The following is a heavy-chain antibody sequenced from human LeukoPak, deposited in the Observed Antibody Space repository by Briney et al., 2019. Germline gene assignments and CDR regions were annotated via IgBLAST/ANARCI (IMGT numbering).Heavy chain of an antibody. CDR3: AKDYCSSTSCYYYYYGMDV. Sequence: GGSLRLSCAASGFTFSDYWFHWVRQAPGKGPVCVSRIDTDGSFTDYADSVKGRFTISRDNSKNTLYLQMNSLRAEDTAVYYCAKDYCSSTSCYYYYYGMDVWGQGTTVTVSS. CDR2: IDTDGSFT. CDR1: GFTFSDYW. J-gene: IGHJ6*02. V-gene: IGHV3-74*01. D-gene: IGHD2-2*01.